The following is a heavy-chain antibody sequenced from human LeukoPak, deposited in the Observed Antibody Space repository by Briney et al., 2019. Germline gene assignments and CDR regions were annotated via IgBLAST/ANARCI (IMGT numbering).Heavy chain of an antibody. J-gene: IGHJ4*02. D-gene: IGHD5-18*01. CDR2: IYYSGST. CDR3: ARHDADTAMVSFDY. V-gene: IGHV4-39*01. Sequence: SETLSLTCTVSGGSISSSSYYWGWIRQPPGKGLEWIGSIYYSGSTYYNPSLKSRVTISVDTSKNQFSLKLSSVTAADTAVYYCARHDADTAMVSFDYWGLGTLVTVSS. CDR1: GGSISSSSYY.